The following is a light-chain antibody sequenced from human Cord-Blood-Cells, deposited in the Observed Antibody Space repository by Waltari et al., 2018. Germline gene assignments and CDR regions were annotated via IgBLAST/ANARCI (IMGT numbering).Light chain of an antibody. V-gene: IGLV2-14*03. CDR2: DVT. J-gene: IGLJ1*01. CDR1: SSDVGGYNY. CDR3: SSYTSCSTYH. Sequence: QSALTPPASVSGSPGQSITISCTGTSSDVGGYNYVSWYQQHPGKAPKLMIYDVTNQPSGLSIRISRSKAGNTATLTISGLRADDVADYYCSSYTSCSTYHFGTGTKVTVL.